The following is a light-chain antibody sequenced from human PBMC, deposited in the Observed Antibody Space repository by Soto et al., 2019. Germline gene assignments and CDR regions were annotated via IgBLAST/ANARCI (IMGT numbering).Light chain of an antibody. CDR2: KPS. CDR1: QSISTW. CDR3: QQYNTYPLT. J-gene: IGKJ4*01. Sequence: DIQMTQSPSTLSASVGDRVTITCRASQSISTWLAWYQQKPGKAPKLLIYKPSSLEAGVPSRFSGSGSGTEFNITISSLQPDDFAAYYCQQYNTYPLTFGGGTTVEIK. V-gene: IGKV1-5*03.